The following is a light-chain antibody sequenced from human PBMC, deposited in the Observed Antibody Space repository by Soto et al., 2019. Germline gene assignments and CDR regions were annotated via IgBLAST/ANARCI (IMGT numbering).Light chain of an antibody. CDR2: GAS. J-gene: IGKJ2*03. V-gene: IGKV3-15*01. CDR3: QQYNEWPPIYS. CDR1: QAISYN. Sequence: TVVTQSPGTLSVSPGERATMSCTASQAISYNVAWYQHFPGQAPRLLIHGASTRANGVPARFSGSGSGTEFTLTITSVQSEDFATYYCQQYNEWPPIYSFGRGTTLEI.